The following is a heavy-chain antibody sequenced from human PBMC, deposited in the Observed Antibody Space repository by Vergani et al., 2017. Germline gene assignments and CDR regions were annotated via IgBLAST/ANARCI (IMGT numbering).Heavy chain of an antibody. CDR1: GFTFSSYA. Sequence: VQLVESGGGVVRPGGSLRLSCAASGFTFSSYAMHWVRQAPGKGLEWVAVISYDGSNKYYADSVKGRFTISRDNSKNTLYLQMNSLRAEDTAVYYCAREGTATVTTYFDYWGQGTLVTVSS. CDR3: AREGTATVTTYFDY. CDR2: ISYDGSNK. J-gene: IGHJ4*02. V-gene: IGHV3-30-3*01. D-gene: IGHD4-11*01.